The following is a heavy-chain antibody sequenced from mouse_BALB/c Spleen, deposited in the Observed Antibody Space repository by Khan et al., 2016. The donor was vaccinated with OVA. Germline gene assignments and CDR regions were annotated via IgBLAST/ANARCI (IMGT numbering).Heavy chain of an antibody. D-gene: IGHD2-1*01. Sequence: VQLQESGAELVRPGVSVKISCKGSGYTFTDYAMHWVKQSHAKSLEWIGVISTYSGDADYTQKFKGKATMTVDKSSSTAYMELARLTSEDAAIYYCARGSGNCLFAYWGQGTLVTVSA. V-gene: IGHV1S137*01. CDR3: ARGSGNCLFAY. CDR2: ISTYSGDA. J-gene: IGHJ3*01. CDR1: GYTFTDYA.